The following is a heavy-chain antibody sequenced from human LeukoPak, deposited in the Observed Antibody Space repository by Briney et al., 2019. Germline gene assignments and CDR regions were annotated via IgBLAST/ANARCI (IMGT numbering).Heavy chain of an antibody. CDR3: ASGNWGDAFDI. D-gene: IGHD7-27*01. V-gene: IGHV1-8*03. J-gene: IGHJ3*02. Sequence: ASVKVSCKASGYTFTSYDINWVRQATGQGLEWMGWMNPNSGSTGYAQKFQGRVTITRNTSISTAYMELSSLRSEDTAVYYCASGNWGDAFDIWGQGTMVTVSS. CDR1: GYTFTSYD. CDR2: MNPNSGST.